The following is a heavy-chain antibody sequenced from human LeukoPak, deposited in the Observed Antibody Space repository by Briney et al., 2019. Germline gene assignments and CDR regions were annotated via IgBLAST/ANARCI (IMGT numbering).Heavy chain of an antibody. Sequence: PGGSLRLSCAASGFTFNSYWMSWVRQAPGKGLEWVANIKHDGSEKYYVASVKGRFTTSKDNAKNSLFLQMNNLRGEDTAVYYCVKGRGGYVKYKTFDYWGQGTLVTVSS. CDR3: VKGRGGYVKYKTFDY. CDR2: IKHDGSEK. CDR1: GFTFNSYW. J-gene: IGHJ4*02. D-gene: IGHD5-12*01. V-gene: IGHV3-7*01.